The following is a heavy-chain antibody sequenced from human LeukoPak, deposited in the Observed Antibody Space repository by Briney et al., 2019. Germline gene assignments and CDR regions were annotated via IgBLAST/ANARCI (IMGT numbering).Heavy chain of an antibody. V-gene: IGHV4-59*01. CDR3: ARGKYYHASGAS. CDR1: GGSISNYY. CDR2: HSGST. Sequence: SETLSLTCTVSGGSISNYYCTWTRQPPGKGLEWIGHHSGSTSYSPSLKSRVTISVDTSKNQFSLKLRSVTAADTAVYYCARGKYYHASGASWGQGTLVTVSS. J-gene: IGHJ5*02. D-gene: IGHD3-10*01.